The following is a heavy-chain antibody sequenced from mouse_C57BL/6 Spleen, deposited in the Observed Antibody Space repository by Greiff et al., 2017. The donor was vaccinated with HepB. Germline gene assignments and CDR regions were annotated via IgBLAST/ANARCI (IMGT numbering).Heavy chain of an antibody. Sequence: EVQLVESGGGLVQPGGSLKLSCAASGFTFSDYYMYWVRQTPEKRLEWVAYISNGGGSTYYPDTVKGRFTISRDNAKNTLYLQMSRLKSEDTAMYYCARPGYDYDWFAYWGQGTLVTVSA. CDR2: ISNGGGST. CDR3: ARPGYDYDWFAY. CDR1: GFTFSDYY. V-gene: IGHV5-12*01. J-gene: IGHJ3*01. D-gene: IGHD2-4*01.